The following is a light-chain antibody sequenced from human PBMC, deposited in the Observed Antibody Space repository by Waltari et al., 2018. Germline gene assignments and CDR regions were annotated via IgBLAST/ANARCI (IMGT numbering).Light chain of an antibody. Sequence: QSALTQPASVSGSPGQSITISCTGTSSDVGNYNFVSWYQQYPGKAPKVMIYDDKRRPSGVSNRFSGSKSGNTASLTISGIQAEDEADYYCCSYAGSYTWVFGGGTKLTVL. CDR1: SSDVGNYNF. V-gene: IGLV2-23*01. CDR3: CSYAGSYTWV. J-gene: IGLJ3*02. CDR2: DDK.